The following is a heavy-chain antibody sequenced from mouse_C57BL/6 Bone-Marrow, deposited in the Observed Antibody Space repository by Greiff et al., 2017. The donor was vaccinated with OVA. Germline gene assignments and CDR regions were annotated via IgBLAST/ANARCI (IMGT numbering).Heavy chain of an antibody. J-gene: IGHJ1*03. CDR3: ARGGFYYGSGVGWYFDV. CDR2: IHPNSGST. Sequence: QVQLQQPGAELVKPGASVKLSCKTSGYTFTSYWMHWVKQRPGQGLEWIGMIHPNSGSTNYNEKFKSKATLTVDKSTRTAYMQLSSLTSEVSAVYYCARGGFYYGSGVGWYFDVWGTGTTVTVSS. D-gene: IGHD2-1*01. V-gene: IGHV1-64*01. CDR1: GYTFTSYW.